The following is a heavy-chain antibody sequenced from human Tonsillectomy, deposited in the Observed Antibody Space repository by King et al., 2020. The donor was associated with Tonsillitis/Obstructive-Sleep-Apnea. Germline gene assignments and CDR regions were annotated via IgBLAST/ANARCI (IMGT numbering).Heavy chain of an antibody. CDR2: IFYSGST. CDR1: GGSISGYY. J-gene: IGHJ2*01. D-gene: IGHD1/OR15-1a*01. Sequence: VQLQESGPGLVKPSETLSLTCTVSGGSISGYYWSWIRQPPGKGLEYMGYIFYSGSTNYNPSLKGRVTISVDMSKNQFSLNLRYVTAADTAVYYCASRTYAGNFDLWGRGTLVTVSS. V-gene: IGHV4-59*08. CDR3: ASRTYAGNFDL.